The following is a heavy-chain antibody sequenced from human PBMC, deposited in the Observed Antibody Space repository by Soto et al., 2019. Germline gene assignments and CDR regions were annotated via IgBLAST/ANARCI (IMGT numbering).Heavy chain of an antibody. CDR3: ARDLNYYDSSGYPTGAFDI. Sequence: ASVKVSCKASGYTFTSHDINWVRLATGQGLEWMGWMNPNSGNTAYAQKFQGRVTMTRNTSISTAYMELSRLRSDDTAVYYCARDLNYYDSSGYPTGAFDIWGQGTMVTVSS. J-gene: IGHJ3*02. V-gene: IGHV1-8*01. CDR2: MNPNSGNT. CDR1: GYTFTSHD. D-gene: IGHD3-22*01.